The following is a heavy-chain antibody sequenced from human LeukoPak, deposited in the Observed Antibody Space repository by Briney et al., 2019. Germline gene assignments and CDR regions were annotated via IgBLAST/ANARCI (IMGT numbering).Heavy chain of an antibody. CDR3: AKDLGGSGSYDY. V-gene: IGHV3-21*01. CDR1: GFTFSSYS. J-gene: IGHJ4*02. Sequence: GGSLRLSCAASGFTFSSYSMNWVRQAPGKGLEWVSSISSSSSYIYYADSVKCRFTISRDNSKNTLYLQMNSLRAEDTAVYYCAKDLGGSGSYDYWGQGTLVTVSS. CDR2: ISSSSSYI. D-gene: IGHD3-10*01.